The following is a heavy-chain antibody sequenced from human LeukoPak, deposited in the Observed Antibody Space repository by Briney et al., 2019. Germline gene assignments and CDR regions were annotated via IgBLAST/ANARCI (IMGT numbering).Heavy chain of an antibody. CDR3: ARGTGGGYYYYGMDV. CDR2: INAYNGNT. CDR1: GYTFTSYG. D-gene: IGHD2-15*01. V-gene: IGHV1-18*01. Sequence: GASVKVSCKASGYTFTSYGISWVRQAPGQGLEWMGWINAYNGNTNYAQKLQGRVTMTTDTSTSTTYMELRSLRSDDTAVYYCARGTGGGYYYYGMDVWGQGTTVTVSS. J-gene: IGHJ6*02.